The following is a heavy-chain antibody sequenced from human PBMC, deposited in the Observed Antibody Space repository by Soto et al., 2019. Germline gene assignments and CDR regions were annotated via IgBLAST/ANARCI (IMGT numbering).Heavy chain of an antibody. V-gene: IGHV1-69*01. D-gene: IGHD2-8*01. J-gene: IGHJ4*02. Sequence: QVQLVQSGAEVKKPGSSVKVSCKASGGTFSSYAISWVRQAPGQGLEWMGGIIPIFGTADDAQKFQGRVTISADESTRTAYMELSRLRSEDTAVYYCATYAASDIVLMVYATPFDYWGQGTLVIVSS. CDR3: ATYAASDIVLMVYATPFDY. CDR1: GGTFSSYA. CDR2: IIPIFGTA.